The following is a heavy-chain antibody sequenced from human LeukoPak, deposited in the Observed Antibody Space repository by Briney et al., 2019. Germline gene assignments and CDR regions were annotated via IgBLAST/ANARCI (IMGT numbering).Heavy chain of an antibody. V-gene: IGHV3-74*03. CDR3: AKSDWFDP. Sequence: PGESLRLSCETSGFTLKNYWMSWLRRAPGKGLEWVSRSKYDGSTAMYAESVKGRFTISRDSARGTLYLQMNSLRVDDTAVYYCAKSDWFDPCGRGNLVTVSS. CDR1: GFTLKNYW. J-gene: IGHJ5*02. CDR2: SKYDGSTA.